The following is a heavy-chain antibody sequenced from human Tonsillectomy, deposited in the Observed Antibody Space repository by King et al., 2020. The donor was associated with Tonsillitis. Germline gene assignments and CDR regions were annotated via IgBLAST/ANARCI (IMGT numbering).Heavy chain of an antibody. CDR2: IYTSGST. J-gene: IGHJ6*02. D-gene: IGHD3-3*01. CDR1: GGSISSYY. CDR3: ARASNAYYDFWSGYSSNYYYYGMDV. V-gene: IGHV4-4*07. Sequence: QLQESGPGLVKPSETLSLTCTVSGGSISSYYWSWIRQPAGKGLEWIGRIYTSGSTNYNPSLKSRVTMSVDTSKNQFSLKLSSVTAADTAVYYCARASNAYYDFWSGYSSNYYYYGMDVWGQGTTVTVSS.